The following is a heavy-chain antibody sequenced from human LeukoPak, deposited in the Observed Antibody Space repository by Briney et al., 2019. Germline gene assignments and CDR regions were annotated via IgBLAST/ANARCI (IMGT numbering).Heavy chain of an antibody. V-gene: IGHV3-11*01. J-gene: IGHJ5*02. CDR1: GFTFSDYY. CDR3: AREPTSRITMIDWFDP. D-gene: IGHD3-22*01. CDR2: ISSSGSTI. Sequence: GGSLRLSCAASGFTFSDYYMSWIRQAPGKGLEWVSYISSSGSTIYYADSVKGRFTISRDNAKNSLYLQMNSLRAEDTAVYYCAREPTSRITMIDWFDPWGQGTLVTVSS.